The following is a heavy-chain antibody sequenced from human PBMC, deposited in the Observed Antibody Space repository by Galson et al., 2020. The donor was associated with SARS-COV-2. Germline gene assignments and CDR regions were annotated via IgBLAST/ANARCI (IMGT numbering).Heavy chain of an antibody. Sequence: ASVKVSCKASGYTFTSYDINWVRQATGQGLEWMGWMNPNSGDTGYAEKFQDRVTVTRNTSTTTAYMDLSSLRSEDTAVYYCARGRRYYGSASYSRISYYGMDVWGQGTTVTVSS. CDR1: GYTFTSYD. J-gene: IGHJ6*02. D-gene: IGHD3-10*01. CDR3: ARGRRYYGSASYSRISYYGMDV. CDR2: MNPNSGDT. V-gene: IGHV1-8*01.